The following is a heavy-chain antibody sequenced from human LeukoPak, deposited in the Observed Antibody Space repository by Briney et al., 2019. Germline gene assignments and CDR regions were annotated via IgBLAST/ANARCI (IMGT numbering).Heavy chain of an antibody. CDR2: INPRGGST. J-gene: IGHJ6*03. CDR3: ERGRTPEWFDLYYYYYMDV. D-gene: IGHD3-3*01. V-gene: IGHV1-46*01. Sequence: ASVKVSCKASGYTFTSYYMHWVRQAPGQGLEWMGIINPRGGSTSYSQKFQGGVTMTRDMSTNTVYMELSSLRSAETAVYYCERGRTPEWFDLYYYYYMDVWGKGTTVTVSS. CDR1: GYTFTSYY.